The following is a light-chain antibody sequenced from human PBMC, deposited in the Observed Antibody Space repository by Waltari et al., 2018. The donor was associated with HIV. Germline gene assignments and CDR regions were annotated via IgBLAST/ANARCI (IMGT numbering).Light chain of an antibody. CDR1: KNGSKS. CDR2: DDS. CDR3: QVWDSSTDHVI. V-gene: IGLV3-21*02. J-gene: IGLJ2*01. Sequence: SYVLTQPPSVSVAPGQTARITCGGNKNGSKSIHWYQQKPGQAPVLVVYDDSDRPSGIPERRSGSNSGNTATLTISRVEAGDEADYYCQVWDSSTDHVIFGGGTKLTVL.